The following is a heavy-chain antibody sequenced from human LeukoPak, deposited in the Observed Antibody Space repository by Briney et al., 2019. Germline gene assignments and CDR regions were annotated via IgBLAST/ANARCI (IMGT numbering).Heavy chain of an antibody. Sequence: GSSVKVSCKASGGTFTSYAISWVRQAPGQGLEWMGGIIPIFGTANYAQKFQGRVTITADESTSTAYMELSSLRSEDTAVYYCAREMTEVPAARTNYYVWGSYRYTGSPFDYWGQGTLVTVSS. V-gene: IGHV1-69*01. CDR2: IIPIFGTA. CDR3: AREMTEVPAARTNYYVWGSYRYTGSPFDY. J-gene: IGHJ4*02. D-gene: IGHD3-16*02. CDR1: GGTFTSYA.